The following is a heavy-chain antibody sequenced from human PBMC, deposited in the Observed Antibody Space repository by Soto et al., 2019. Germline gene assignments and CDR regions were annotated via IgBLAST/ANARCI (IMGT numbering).Heavy chain of an antibody. CDR1: GGSISSGGYY. J-gene: IGHJ6*04. Sequence: PSLTCTVSGGSISSGGYYWSWIRQHPGKGLEWIGYIYYSGSTYYNPSLKSRVTISVDTSKNQFSLKLSSVTAADTAVYYCVRGPFCDYTGDRPYGMYVWGKGTTVPVSS. D-gene: IGHD4-17*01. CDR2: IYYSGST. CDR3: VRGPFCDYTGDRPYGMYV. V-gene: IGHV4-31*03.